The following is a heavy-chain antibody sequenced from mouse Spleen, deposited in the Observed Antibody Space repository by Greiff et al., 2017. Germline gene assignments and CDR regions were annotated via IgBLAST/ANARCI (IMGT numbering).Heavy chain of an antibody. CDR1: GYTFTSYW. D-gene: IGHD2-1*01. V-gene: IGHV1-74*01. J-gene: IGHJ4*01. CDR3: ARHEEEDYGNYEDYAMDY. CDR2: IHPSDSDT. Sequence: VQLQQPGAELVKPGASVKVSCKASGYTFTSYWMHWVKQRPGQGLEWIGRIHPSDSDTNYNQKFKGKATLTVDKSSSTAYMQLSSLTSEDSAVYFCARHEEEDYGNYEDYAMDYWGQGTSVTVSS.